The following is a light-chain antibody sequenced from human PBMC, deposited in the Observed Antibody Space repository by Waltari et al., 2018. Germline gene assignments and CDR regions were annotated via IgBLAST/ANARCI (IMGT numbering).Light chain of an antibody. CDR1: GSNIGAGYD. CDR2: GSS. Sequence: QSVLTQPPSVSGAPGQRVTISCTGSGSNIGAGYDVHWYQQLPRAAPKLLIYGSSTRPVGVPDRFFGSTSGTSASLAITGLQAEDDADYYCQSYDTSLSVVFGGGTKLTVL. V-gene: IGLV1-40*01. J-gene: IGLJ3*02. CDR3: QSYDTSLSVV.